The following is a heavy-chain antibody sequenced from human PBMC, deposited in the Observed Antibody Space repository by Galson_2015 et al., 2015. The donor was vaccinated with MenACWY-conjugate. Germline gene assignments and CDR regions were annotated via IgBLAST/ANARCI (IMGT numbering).Heavy chain of an antibody. J-gene: IGHJ6*03. CDR1: GYTFTGFY. D-gene: IGHD2-2*01. CDR3: ARGYAGGHMDV. Sequence: VKVSCKASGYTFTGFYLHWVRQAPGQGLEWMGRLTPHSGGSDYAQKFQGRVTMSRDMSINTAYMELSSLRFDDTAIYYCARGYAGGHMDVWGEGTTVTVSS. CDR2: LTPHSGGS. V-gene: IGHV1-2*06.